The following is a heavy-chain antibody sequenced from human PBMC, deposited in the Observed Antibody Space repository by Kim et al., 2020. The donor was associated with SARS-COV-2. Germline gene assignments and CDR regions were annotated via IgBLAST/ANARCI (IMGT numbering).Heavy chain of an antibody. J-gene: IGHJ4*02. CDR3: ARAPFRGIVATISEYYFDC. V-gene: IGHV3-23*01. CDR1: GFTFSSYG. CDR2: ISGSGGST. Sequence: GGSLRLSCAASGFTFSSYGMSWVRQAPGKGLVWVSAISGSGGSTYYADSVKGRFTISRDNPKNTLYLQMNSLRAEDTAVYYCARAPFRGIVATISEYYFDCWGQGTMVGVS. D-gene: IGHD5-12*01.